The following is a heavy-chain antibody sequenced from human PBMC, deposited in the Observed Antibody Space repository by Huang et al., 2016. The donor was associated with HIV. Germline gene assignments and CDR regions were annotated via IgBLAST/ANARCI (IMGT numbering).Heavy chain of an antibody. D-gene: IGHD6-13*01. CDR2: ISPSSIFI. CDR1: GFSLDSYN. Sequence: EVQLVESGGGLVKPGGSLRLYCAASGFSLDSYNFYWVRQPPGKGLQLVLSISPSSIFIDYADSVKGRFSISRDYAKNSLYLQMNNLRGEDTAVYYCARDRGQQLSPFDSWGQGTLVTVSS. V-gene: IGHV3-21*01. CDR3: ARDRGQQLSPFDS. J-gene: IGHJ4*02.